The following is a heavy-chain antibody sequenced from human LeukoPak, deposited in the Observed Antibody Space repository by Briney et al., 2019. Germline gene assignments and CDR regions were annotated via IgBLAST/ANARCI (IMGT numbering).Heavy chain of an antibody. CDR3: ARTVLASLDAFDI. Sequence: PSDTLSLTCTVSGGSISSYYWSWIRQPAGKRLEWIGRIYTSGSTNYNPSLKSRVTISVDKSKNQFSLKLSSVTAADTAVYYCARTVLASLDAFDIWGQGTMVTVSS. CDR1: GGSISSYY. V-gene: IGHV4-4*07. D-gene: IGHD3-3*02. J-gene: IGHJ3*02. CDR2: IYTSGST.